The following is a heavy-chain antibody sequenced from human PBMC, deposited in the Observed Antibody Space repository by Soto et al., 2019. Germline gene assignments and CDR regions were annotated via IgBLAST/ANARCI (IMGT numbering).Heavy chain of an antibody. CDR1: GGSISSGGYY. V-gene: IGHV4-31*03. Sequence: QVQLQESGPGLVKPSQTLSLTCTVSGGSISSGGYYWSWIRQHPGKGLGWIGYIYYIGSTYYNPSLKSRVTISVDTSKNQFSLKLSSVTAADTAVYYCASVPGVTQDWYFDLWGRGTLVTVSS. CDR3: ASVPGVTQDWYFDL. D-gene: IGHD5-18*01. CDR2: IYYIGST. J-gene: IGHJ2*01.